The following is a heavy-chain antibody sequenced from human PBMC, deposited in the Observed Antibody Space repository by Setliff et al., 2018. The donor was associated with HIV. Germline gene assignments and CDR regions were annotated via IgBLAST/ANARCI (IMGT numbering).Heavy chain of an antibody. V-gene: IGHV4-38-2*02. CDR2: ISLSGST. J-gene: IGHJ3*02. CDR3: ARHGARKDVYPDPFDI. Sequence: PSETLSLTCSVSGYSLSSASYWGWIRQSPEKGLEWIGSISLSGSTYYNPSLKSRVSISVDTSKNQFSLKLTSVSAADTAVYYCARHGARKDVYPDPFDIWGQGTMVTVSS. CDR1: GYSLSSASY. D-gene: IGHD3-16*01.